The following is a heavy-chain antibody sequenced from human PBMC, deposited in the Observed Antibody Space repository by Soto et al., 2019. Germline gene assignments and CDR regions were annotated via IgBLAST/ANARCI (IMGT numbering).Heavy chain of an antibody. CDR2: IKGDGSET. J-gene: IGHJ4*02. V-gene: IGHV3-74*01. CDR3: LRGNSGYGNFDY. D-gene: IGHD5-12*01. CDR1: GFTFSSYW. Sequence: LRLSCAASGFTFSSYWMHWVRQAPGKGLVWVSRIKGDGSETNYADSVKGRFTISRDNAKNTLYLQLNSLRAEDTAVYYCLRGNSGYGNFDYWGQGTRVTVSS.